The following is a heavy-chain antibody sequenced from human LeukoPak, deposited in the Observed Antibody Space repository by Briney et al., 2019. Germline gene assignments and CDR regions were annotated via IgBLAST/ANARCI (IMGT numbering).Heavy chain of an antibody. J-gene: IGHJ4*02. V-gene: IGHV4-4*02. Sequence: SGTLSLTCAVSGGSISSSNWWSWVRQPPGKGLEWIGYIYYSGSTNYNPSLKSRVTISVDTSKNQFSLKLSSVTAADTAVYYCARDRRRDGYNYGYFDCWGQGTLVTVSS. D-gene: IGHD5-24*01. CDR3: ARDRRRDGYNYGYFDC. CDR1: GGSISSSNW. CDR2: IYYSGST.